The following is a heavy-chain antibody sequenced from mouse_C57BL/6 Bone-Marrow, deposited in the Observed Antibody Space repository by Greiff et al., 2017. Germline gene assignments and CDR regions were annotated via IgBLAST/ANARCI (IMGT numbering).Heavy chain of an antibody. Sequence: VKLQQSGAELVRPGTSVKVSCKASGYAFTNYLIEWVKQRPGQGLEWIGVINPGSGGTNYNEKFKGKATLTADKSSSTAYMQLSSLTSEDSAVYFCATIYYDYDLYAMDYWGQGTSVTVSS. CDR1: GYAFTNYL. D-gene: IGHD2-4*01. CDR2: INPGSGGT. J-gene: IGHJ4*01. V-gene: IGHV1-54*01. CDR3: ATIYYDYDLYAMDY.